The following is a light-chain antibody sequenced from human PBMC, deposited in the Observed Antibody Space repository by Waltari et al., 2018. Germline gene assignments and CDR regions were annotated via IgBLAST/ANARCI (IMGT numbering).Light chain of an antibody. V-gene: IGLV2-8*01. CDR3: SSYAGRNNLV. CDR1: SSDVGSYNY. J-gene: IGLJ2*01. Sequence: QSALTQPPPASGSPGQSVTLSCTGTSSDVGSYNYVSWYQQHPGKAPKLTIYEVSKRPSGVPYCFAGSKAGNPASLTVSVLQAEDETDYYCSSYAGRNNLVFGGGTKLTVL. CDR2: EVS.